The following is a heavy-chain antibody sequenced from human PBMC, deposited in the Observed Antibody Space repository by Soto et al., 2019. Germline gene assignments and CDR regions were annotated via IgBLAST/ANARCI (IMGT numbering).Heavy chain of an antibody. Sequence: ASVKVSCKASGYTFTSYYMHWVREGPGQGLEWMGIINPSGGSTSYAQKFQGRVTMTRDTSTSTVYMELSSLRSEDTAVYYCAREGYDFWSDELTPRAFDIWGQGTMVTVSS. J-gene: IGHJ3*02. CDR1: GYTFTSYY. CDR3: AREGYDFWSDELTPRAFDI. D-gene: IGHD3-3*01. V-gene: IGHV1-46*01. CDR2: INPSGGST.